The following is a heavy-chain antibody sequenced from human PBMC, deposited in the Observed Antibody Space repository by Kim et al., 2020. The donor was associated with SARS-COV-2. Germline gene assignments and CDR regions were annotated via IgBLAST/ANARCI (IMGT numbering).Heavy chain of an antibody. CDR3: ARHSVYNGAHRFDY. CDR1: GGSISSYY. V-gene: IGHV4-59*08. Sequence: SETLSLTCTVSGGSISSYYWSWIRQPPGKGLEWIGYIYYSGSTNYNPSLKSRVTISVDTSKNQFSLKLSSVTAADTAVYYCARHSVYNGAHRFDYWGQGTLVTVSS. CDR2: IYYSGST. J-gene: IGHJ4*02. D-gene: IGHD5-12*01.